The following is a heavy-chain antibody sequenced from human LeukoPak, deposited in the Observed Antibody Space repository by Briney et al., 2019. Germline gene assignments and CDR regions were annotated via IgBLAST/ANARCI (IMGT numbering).Heavy chain of an antibody. CDR3: ARVDLLIVVVLRGAFDI. V-gene: IGHV1-18*01. CDR1: GYTFTSYG. J-gene: IGHJ3*02. CDR2: ISAYNGNT. D-gene: IGHD2-2*01. Sequence: ASVKVSCKASGYTFTSYGISWVRQAPGQGLEWMGWISAYNGNTNYAQKLQGRVTMTTDTSTSTAYMELRSLRSDDTAVYYCARVDLLIVVVLRGAFDIWGQGTMVTVSS.